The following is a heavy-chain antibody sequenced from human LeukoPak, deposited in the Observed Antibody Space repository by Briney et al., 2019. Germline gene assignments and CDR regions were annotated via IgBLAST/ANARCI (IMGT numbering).Heavy chain of an antibody. J-gene: IGHJ5*02. CDR1: GFTFSDYY. CDR3: ARFDGSGSREVFDP. CDR2: ISSSSSYT. Sequence: GGSLRLSCAASGFTFSDYYMSWIRQAPGKGLGWVSYISSSSSYTNYADSVKGRFTISRDNAKNSLYLQMNSLRAEDTAVYYCARFDGSGSREVFDPWGQGTLVTVSS. D-gene: IGHD3-10*01. V-gene: IGHV3-11*06.